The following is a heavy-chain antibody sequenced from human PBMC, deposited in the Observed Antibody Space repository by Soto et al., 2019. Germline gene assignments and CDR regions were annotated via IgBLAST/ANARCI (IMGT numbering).Heavy chain of an antibody. V-gene: IGHV2-5*02. CDR1: GFSLSTSGVG. Sequence: QITLKESGPTLVKPTQTLTLTCTFSGFSLSTSGVGVGWILQPPGKALEWLALIYWDDDKRYSPSLKSRLTITEDTSKNQVVLTMTNMDPVDTSTYYCAHRQRTVYFDYWGQGTLVTVSS. CDR3: AHRQRTVYFDY. CDR2: IYWDDDK. D-gene: IGHD4-17*01. J-gene: IGHJ4*02.